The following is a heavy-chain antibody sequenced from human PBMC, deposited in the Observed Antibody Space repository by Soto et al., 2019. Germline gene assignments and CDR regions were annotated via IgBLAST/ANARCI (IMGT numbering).Heavy chain of an antibody. D-gene: IGHD6-19*01. CDR3: AKWYSSGWYFDY. J-gene: IGHJ4*02. CDR1: GFTFSSYG. CDR2: ISYDGSNE. V-gene: IGHV3-30*18. Sequence: QVQLVESGGGVVQPGRSLRLSCAASGFTFSSYGMHWVRQAPGKGPEWVALISYDGSNEYYADSVKGRFTISRDNSKNTLYLQMNSLRAEDTAVYYCAKWYSSGWYFDYWGQGTLVTFSS.